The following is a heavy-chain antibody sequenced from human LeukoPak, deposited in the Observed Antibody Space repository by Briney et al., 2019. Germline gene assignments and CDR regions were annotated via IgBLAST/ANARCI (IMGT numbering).Heavy chain of an antibody. D-gene: IGHD4-23*01. Sequence: GGSLRLSCAAAGFTFSDFPMHWVRQAPGKGLEYVSTISSNGAVTHYANSVKDRFTISRDNAKNSLFLQMNSLRDEDTAVYYCARGGYGANDDAFDIWGQGTMVTVSS. CDR2: ISSNGAVT. CDR1: GFTFSDFP. CDR3: ARGGYGANDDAFDI. V-gene: IGHV3-64*01. J-gene: IGHJ3*02.